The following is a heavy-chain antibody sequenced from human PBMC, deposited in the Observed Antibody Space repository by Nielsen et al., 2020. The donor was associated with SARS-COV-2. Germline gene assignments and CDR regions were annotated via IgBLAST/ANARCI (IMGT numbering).Heavy chain of an antibody. Sequence: ETLSLTCAASGFTFSSYAMSWVRQAPGKGLEWVSAISGSGGSTYYADSVKGRFTISRDNSKNTLYLQMNSLRAEDTAVYYCAKDESSGWYYFDYWGQGTLVTVSS. CDR2: ISGSGGST. J-gene: IGHJ4*02. D-gene: IGHD6-19*01. V-gene: IGHV3-23*01. CDR3: AKDESSGWYYFDY. CDR1: GFTFSSYA.